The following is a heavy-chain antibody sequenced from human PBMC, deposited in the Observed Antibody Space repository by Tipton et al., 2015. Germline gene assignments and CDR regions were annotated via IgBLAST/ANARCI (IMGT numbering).Heavy chain of an antibody. CDR2: IWYDGTNR. J-gene: IGHJ1*01. V-gene: IGHV3-30*18. Sequence: SLRLSCAASGFTFSSYGMHWVRRAPGKGLEWVAVIWYDGTNRYYADSVKGRFTISRDNSKNTLYLQMNSLRAEDTAVYYCAKDRSFVKWELQHWGQGTLVTVSS. CDR3: AKDRSFVKWELQH. CDR1: GFTFSSYG. D-gene: IGHD1-26*01.